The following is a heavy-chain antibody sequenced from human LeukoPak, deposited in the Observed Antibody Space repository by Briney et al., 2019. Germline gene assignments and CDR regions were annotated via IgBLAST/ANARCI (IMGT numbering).Heavy chain of an antibody. V-gene: IGHV4-39*01. CDR3: ASPGMIYCSSTSCPREDY. CDR2: IYYSGST. Sequence: SETLSLTCTVSGGSISSSSYYWGWIRQPPGKGLEWIGSIYYSGSTYYNPSLKSRVTKSVDTSKNQFSLKLSSVTAADTAVYYCASPGMIYCSSTSCPREDYWGQGTLVTVSS. D-gene: IGHD2-2*01. CDR1: GGSISSSSYY. J-gene: IGHJ4*02.